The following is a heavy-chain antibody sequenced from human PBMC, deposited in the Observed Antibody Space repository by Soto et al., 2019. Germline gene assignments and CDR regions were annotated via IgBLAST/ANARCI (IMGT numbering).Heavy chain of an antibody. CDR3: VEGWNDF. CDR1: GFMFSSAW. J-gene: IGHJ4*02. CDR2: IKSKGDGETR. Sequence: EVQMVQSGGDLVKPGGSLRLSCVTSGFMFSSAWMNWVRQAPGKGLEWVARIKSKGDGETRDYAAPVKGRFTISGDDSKKTVYLQMNSLRAEDTAVYYCVEGWNDFWGQGTLVTVSS. D-gene: IGHD1-1*01. V-gene: IGHV3-15*01.